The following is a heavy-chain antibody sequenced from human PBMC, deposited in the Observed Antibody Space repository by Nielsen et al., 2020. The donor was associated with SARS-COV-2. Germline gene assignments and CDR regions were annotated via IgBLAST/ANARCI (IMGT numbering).Heavy chain of an antibody. CDR2: INWNGGST. V-gene: IGHV3-20*01. D-gene: IGHD3-9*01. CDR1: GFTFDDYG. J-gene: IGHJ4*02. CDR3: ARGGDILIGYSDY. Sequence: GESLKISCAASGFTFDDYGMSWVRQAPGKGLEWVSGINWNGGSTGYADSVKGRFTISRDNAKNSLYLQMNSLRAEDTALYHCARGGDILIGYSDYWGQGTLVTVSS.